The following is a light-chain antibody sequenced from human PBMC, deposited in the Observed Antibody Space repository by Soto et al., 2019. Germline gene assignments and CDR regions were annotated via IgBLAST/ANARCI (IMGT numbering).Light chain of an antibody. CDR2: GAS. J-gene: IGKJ4*01. CDR1: QSISSK. V-gene: IGKV3-15*01. Sequence: IVMTQSPATLSVSPGERATLSCRASQSISSKLAWYQQKPGQAPRLLIYGASTRATGIPVRFSGSGSGTEFTLTITSLRSEDFAVYYCQEYNNWRPITFGGGTKVDIK. CDR3: QEYNNWRPIT.